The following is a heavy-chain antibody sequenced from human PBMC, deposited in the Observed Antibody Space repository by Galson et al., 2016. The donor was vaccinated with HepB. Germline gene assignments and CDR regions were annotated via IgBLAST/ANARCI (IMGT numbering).Heavy chain of an antibody. CDR1: GFAFRSYA. D-gene: IGHD2-15*01. CDR2: VSGSGGST. Sequence: SLRLSCAASGFAFRSYAMTWVRHAPGKGLEWVSSVSGSGGSTFYATSVKGRFTISRDRSTNTTSLQMTSLRVEDTAVYFCAKDRRVYCSAGICLPTYYGLDVWGPGTTVTVSS. J-gene: IGHJ6*02. V-gene: IGHV3-23*01. CDR3: AKDRRVYCSAGICLPTYYGLDV.